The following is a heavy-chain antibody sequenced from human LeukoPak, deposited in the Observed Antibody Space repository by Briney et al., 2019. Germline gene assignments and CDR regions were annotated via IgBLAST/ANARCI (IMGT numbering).Heavy chain of an antibody. CDR1: GFTFSSYD. Sequence: GGSLRLYCAAYGFTFSSYDMNWVRQAPGKGLEWIAYLSSSGSAFSYADPVKGRFTIARDNAKNSVYLEMSSLRADDTAVYYCARSARLMKGVVEVTALDDWGQGTLVTVSS. V-gene: IGHV3-48*03. J-gene: IGHJ4*02. D-gene: IGHD3-3*01. CDR2: LSSSGSAF. CDR3: ARSARLMKGVVEVTALDD.